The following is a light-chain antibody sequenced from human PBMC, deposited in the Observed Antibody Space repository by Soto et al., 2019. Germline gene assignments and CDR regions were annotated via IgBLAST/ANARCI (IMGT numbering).Light chain of an antibody. CDR3: QLLT. J-gene: IGKJ4*01. Sequence: EIVLTQSPGTLSLSAGESATLSCKTSQTISSGFLAWYQQKPGQAPRLLIYGASSRATGIPDRFSGSGSGTDFTLTISRLEPEDSAVYYCQLLTFGGGTKVEIK. CDR1: QTISSGF. CDR2: GAS. V-gene: IGKV3-20*01.